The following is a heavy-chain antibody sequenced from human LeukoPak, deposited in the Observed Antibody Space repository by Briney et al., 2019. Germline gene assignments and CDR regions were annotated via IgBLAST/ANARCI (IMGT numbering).Heavy chain of an antibody. J-gene: IGHJ4*02. CDR3: AKRTRDGFNMPIDF. CDR1: GFTLSNYA. D-gene: IGHD5-24*01. Sequence: GGSLRLSCAASGFTLSNYAMNWVRQAPGKGLEWVSGISYIDVETYYADSVKGRFTISSDNSMNTLYLQMNSLTVEDTAVYYCAKRTRDGFNMPIDFWGQGTLVTVS. V-gene: IGHV3-23*01. CDR2: ISYIDVET.